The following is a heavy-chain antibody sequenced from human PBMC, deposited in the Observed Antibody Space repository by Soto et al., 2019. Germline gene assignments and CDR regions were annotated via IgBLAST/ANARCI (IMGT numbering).Heavy chain of an antibody. J-gene: IGHJ6*02. Sequence: GASVKVSCKASGYTFTGYYMHWLRQAPGQGLEWMGWINPNSGGTNYAQKFQGRVTMTRDTSIGTAYMELSRLRSDDTAVYYCARETAVAGTIDYYYGMDVWGQGTTVTVSS. D-gene: IGHD6-19*01. CDR1: GYTFTGYY. CDR3: ARETAVAGTIDYYYGMDV. V-gene: IGHV1-2*02. CDR2: INPNSGGT.